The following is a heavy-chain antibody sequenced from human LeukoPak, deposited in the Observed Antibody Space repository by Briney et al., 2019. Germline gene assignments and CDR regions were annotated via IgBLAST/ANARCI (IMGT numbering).Heavy chain of an antibody. CDR2: IYYSGST. D-gene: IGHD6-19*01. V-gene: IGHV4-39*07. Sequence: SETLSLTCAVSGGSISSPTNYWGWIRQPPGKGLEWIGNIYYSGSTYYNPSLESRVTISVDTSKNQFSLKLTSVTAADTAVYYCARDTALAGLHWGQGTLVTVSS. J-gene: IGHJ4*02. CDR3: ARDTALAGLH. CDR1: GGSISSPTNY.